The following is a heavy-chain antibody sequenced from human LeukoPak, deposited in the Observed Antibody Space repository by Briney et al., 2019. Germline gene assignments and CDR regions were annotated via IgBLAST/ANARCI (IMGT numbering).Heavy chain of an antibody. CDR2: IKSKTDGGTT. V-gene: IGHV3-15*01. Sequence: GGSLRLSCAASGFTFSNAWMSWVRQAPGKGLEWVGRIKSKTDGGTTDYAAPVKGRFTISRDDSKNTLYLQMNSLKTEDTAVYYCTTETWIQLWLHSHWGQGTLVTVSS. CDR3: TTETWIQLWLHSH. J-gene: IGHJ4*02. D-gene: IGHD5-18*01. CDR1: GFTFSNAW.